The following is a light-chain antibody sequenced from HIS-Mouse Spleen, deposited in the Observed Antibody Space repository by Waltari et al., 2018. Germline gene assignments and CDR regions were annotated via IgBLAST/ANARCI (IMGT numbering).Light chain of an antibody. Sequence: QSALTQPPSASGSPGQSVTISCTGTSSDVGGYNYVSWYQQHPGNAPKLMIYEVSKRRSGVPDRFLGSKSGNTASLTVAGLQAEDEADYYCSSYAGSNNYVFGTGTKVTVL. CDR1: SSDVGGYNY. V-gene: IGLV2-8*01. CDR2: EVS. CDR3: SSYAGSNNYV. J-gene: IGLJ1*01.